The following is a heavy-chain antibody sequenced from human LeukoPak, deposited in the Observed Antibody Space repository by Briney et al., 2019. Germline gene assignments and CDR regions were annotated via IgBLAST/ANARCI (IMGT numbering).Heavy chain of an antibody. CDR1: GGTFSSYA. Sequence: GASVKVSCKASGGTFSSYAISWVRQAPGQGLEWMGGIIPIFGTANYAQKFQGRVTITADESTSTAYMELSSLRSEDTAAYYCARDEILDGSGSLLPNDYWGQGTLVTVSS. J-gene: IGHJ4*02. CDR3: ARDEILDGSGSLLPNDY. CDR2: IIPIFGTA. V-gene: IGHV1-69*13. D-gene: IGHD3-10*01.